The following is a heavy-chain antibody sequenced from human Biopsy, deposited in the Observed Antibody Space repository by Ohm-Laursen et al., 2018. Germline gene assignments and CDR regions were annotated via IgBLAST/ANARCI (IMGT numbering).Heavy chain of an antibody. CDR3: ARDYDTSGYYYVS. J-gene: IGHJ5*02. CDR1: GGSISNNNYY. CDR2: IFYRGST. Sequence: TLSLTCTVSGGSISNNNYYWGWIRQPPGKGLEWIGSIFYRGSTHYKTSLKSRLNISVDTAKNQFSLKLNSVTAADTAVYYCARDYDTSGYYYVSWGQGTLVTVSS. V-gene: IGHV4-39*01. D-gene: IGHD3-22*01.